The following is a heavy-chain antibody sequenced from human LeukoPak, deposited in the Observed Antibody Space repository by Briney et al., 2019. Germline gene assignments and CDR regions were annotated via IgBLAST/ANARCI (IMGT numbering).Heavy chain of an antibody. Sequence: KASETLSLTCTVSGGSIRSGSYYWSWIRQPAGKGLEGIGRFYTSGSTNYNPSLKSRVTISVYTTKNQFSLKLSSVTAADTAVYYCARATMIVVIDAFDIWGQGTMVTVSS. V-gene: IGHV4-61*02. D-gene: IGHD3-22*01. CDR2: FYTSGST. CDR3: ARATMIVVIDAFDI. J-gene: IGHJ3*02. CDR1: GGSIRSGSYY.